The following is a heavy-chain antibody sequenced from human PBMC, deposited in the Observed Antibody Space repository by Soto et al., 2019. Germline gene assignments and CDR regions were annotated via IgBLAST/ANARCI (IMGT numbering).Heavy chain of an antibody. Sequence: ASVKVSCKASGYTFTGYYMHWVRQAPGQGLEWMGWINPNSGGTNYAQKFQGWVTMTRDTSISTAYMELSRLRSDDTAVYYCARADTAGSGWYGLGYWGQGTLVTVSS. D-gene: IGHD6-19*01. J-gene: IGHJ4*02. V-gene: IGHV1-2*04. CDR1: GYTFTGYY. CDR3: ARADTAGSGWYGLGY. CDR2: INPNSGGT.